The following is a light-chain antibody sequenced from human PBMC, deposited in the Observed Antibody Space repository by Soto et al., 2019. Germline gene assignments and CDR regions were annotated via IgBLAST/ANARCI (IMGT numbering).Light chain of an antibody. Sequence: IVLTQSPATLSFSPGERATLSCRASQSVSSYIAWYQQKPGQAPRLLVYGAYNRATGIPARFSGSASGTDFSLTIRSLEPEDFAIYYCQHRSNFGGGTKVEIK. CDR3: QHRSN. CDR1: QSVSSY. CDR2: GAY. J-gene: IGKJ4*01. V-gene: IGKV3-11*01.